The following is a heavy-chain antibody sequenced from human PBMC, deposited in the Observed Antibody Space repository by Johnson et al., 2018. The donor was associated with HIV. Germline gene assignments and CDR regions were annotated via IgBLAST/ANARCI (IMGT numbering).Heavy chain of an antibody. CDR2: IWYDGSNK. CDR1: GFTFSSYG. CDR3: AKDWSVLKWLSLHAFDI. D-gene: IGHD3-22*01. V-gene: IGHV3-33*06. J-gene: IGHJ3*02. Sequence: QEQLVESGGGVVQPGRSLRLSCAASGFTFSSYGMHWVRQVPGKGLDWVAVIWYDGSNKYYADSVKGRFTISRDNSKNTPYPQMNRLRAEDTAVYYCAKDWSVLKWLSLHAFDIWGQGTMVTVSS.